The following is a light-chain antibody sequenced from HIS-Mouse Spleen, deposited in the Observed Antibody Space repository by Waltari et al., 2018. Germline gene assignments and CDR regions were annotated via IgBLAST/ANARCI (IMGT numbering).Light chain of an antibody. V-gene: IGLV2-23*01. CDR1: SLDVGSYNL. CDR3: CSYAGSSTYV. J-gene: IGLJ1*01. CDR2: EGS. Sequence: QSALTQPASVSGSPGQSITISCPGTSLDVGSYNLVSWYQQHPGKAPKLMIYEGSKRPSGVSNRFSGSKSGNTASLTISGLQAEDEADYYCCSYAGSSTYVFGTGTKVTVL.